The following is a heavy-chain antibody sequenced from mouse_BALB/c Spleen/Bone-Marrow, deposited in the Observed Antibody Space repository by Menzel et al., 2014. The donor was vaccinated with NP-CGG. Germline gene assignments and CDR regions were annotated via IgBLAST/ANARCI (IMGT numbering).Heavy chain of an antibody. Sequence: VQLQQSGPEPVKPGASVKMSCKASGYTFTSYVIHWVKQKPGQGLEWIGYINPYNDGTKYNEKFKGKATLTSDKSSSTAYMELSSLTSEDSAVYYCARGAYDYDGDWFAYWGQGTLVTVSA. CDR1: GYTFTSYV. V-gene: IGHV1-14*01. J-gene: IGHJ3*01. CDR3: ARGAYDYDGDWFAY. D-gene: IGHD2-4*01. CDR2: INPYNDGT.